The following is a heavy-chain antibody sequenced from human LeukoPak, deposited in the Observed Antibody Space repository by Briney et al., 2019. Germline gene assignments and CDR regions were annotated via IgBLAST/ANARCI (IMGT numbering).Heavy chain of an antibody. J-gene: IGHJ4*02. CDR1: GYSISSGYY. D-gene: IGHD6-13*01. CDR3: ARVSAAGTPRQFDY. Sequence: PSETLSLTCTVSGYSISSGYYWGWIRQPPGKGLEWIGSIYHSGSTYYNPSLKSRVTISVDTSKNQFSLKLSSVTAADTAVYYCARVSAAGTPRQFDYWGQGTLVTVSS. V-gene: IGHV4-38-2*02. CDR2: IYHSGST.